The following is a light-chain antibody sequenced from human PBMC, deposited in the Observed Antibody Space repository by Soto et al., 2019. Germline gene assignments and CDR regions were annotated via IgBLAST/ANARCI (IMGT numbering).Light chain of an antibody. J-gene: IGLJ1*01. Sequence: QSALTQPPSASGSPGQSVTISCTGTSSDVGGYNYVSWYQQRPGKAPKLIIYEVSKRPSGVPDRVFGSKSGNTASLTVSGLQTEDEADYYCSSFAGTNSFVFGTGTKVTAL. V-gene: IGLV2-8*01. CDR2: EVS. CDR3: SSFAGTNSFV. CDR1: SSDVGGYNY.